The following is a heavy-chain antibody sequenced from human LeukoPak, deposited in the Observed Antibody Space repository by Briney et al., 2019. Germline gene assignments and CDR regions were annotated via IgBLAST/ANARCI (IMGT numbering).Heavy chain of an antibody. CDR1: RFSFGSYG. D-gene: IGHD6-19*01. J-gene: IGHJ4*02. V-gene: IGHV3-30*03. Sequence: GGSLRLSCAASRFSFGSYGMHWVRQSPGKGLEWVAVISHEGSNQYYADSVKGRFTISRDNSRNTVYLQMNSQRPEDTAVYYCARTREQWQVLDYWGQGTLVTVSS. CDR2: ISHEGSNQ. CDR3: ARTREQWQVLDY.